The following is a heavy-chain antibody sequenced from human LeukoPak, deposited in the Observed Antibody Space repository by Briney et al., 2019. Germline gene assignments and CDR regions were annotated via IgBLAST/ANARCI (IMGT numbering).Heavy chain of an antibody. Sequence: SETLSLTCTVSGGSISSGGYYWSWIRQPPGKGLEWIGYIYHSGSTYYNPSLKGRVTISVDRSKNQFSLKLSSVTAADTAVYYCARGLPQYSSSWYRTYFDYWGQGTLVTVSS. J-gene: IGHJ4*02. CDR2: IYHSGST. V-gene: IGHV4-30-2*01. CDR3: ARGLPQYSSSWYRTYFDY. CDR1: GGSISSGGYY. D-gene: IGHD6-13*01.